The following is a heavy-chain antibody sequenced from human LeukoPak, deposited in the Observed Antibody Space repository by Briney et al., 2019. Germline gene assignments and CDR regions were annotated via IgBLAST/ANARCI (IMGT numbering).Heavy chain of an antibody. CDR3: ATYMDRPFYGDYWYFDL. CDR2: IYYSGNT. D-gene: IGHD4-17*01. Sequence: SETLSLTCTVSRGSISGHYWSWIRQSPGKGLEWIGNIYYSGNTNYNPSLKSRVTISIDTSRIHFSLHLSSVTAADTAVYYCATYMDRPFYGDYWYFDLWGRGTLVTVSS. CDR1: RGSISGHY. V-gene: IGHV4-59*08. J-gene: IGHJ2*01.